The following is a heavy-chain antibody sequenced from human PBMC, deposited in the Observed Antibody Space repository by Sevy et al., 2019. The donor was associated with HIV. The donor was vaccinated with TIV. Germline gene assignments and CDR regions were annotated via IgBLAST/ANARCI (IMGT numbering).Heavy chain of an antibody. CDR3: ATPTITMVRGARRGYYYYGMDV. Sequence: ASVKVSCKASGYTFTSYGISWVRQAPGQGLEWMGWISAYNGNTTYAQKLQGRVTMTTDTSTSTAYMELRSLRSDDTAVYYCATPTITMVRGARRGYYYYGMDVWGQGTTVTVSS. CDR2: ISAYNGNT. CDR1: GYTFTSYG. J-gene: IGHJ6*02. D-gene: IGHD3-10*01. V-gene: IGHV1-18*01.